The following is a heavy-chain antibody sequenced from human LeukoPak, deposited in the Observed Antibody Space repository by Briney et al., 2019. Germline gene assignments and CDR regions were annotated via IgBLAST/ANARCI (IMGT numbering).Heavy chain of an antibody. J-gene: IGHJ4*02. D-gene: IGHD5-24*01. CDR3: AREDGAGGFDY. Sequence: GASVKVSCKASAYTFTTSDINWVRQAAGQGLEWMGWMNPNSGGTNYAQKFQGRVTMTRDTSISTAYMELSRLRSDDTAVYYCAREDGAGGFDYWGQGTLVTVSS. V-gene: IGHV1-2*02. CDR2: MNPNSGGT. CDR1: AYTFTTSD.